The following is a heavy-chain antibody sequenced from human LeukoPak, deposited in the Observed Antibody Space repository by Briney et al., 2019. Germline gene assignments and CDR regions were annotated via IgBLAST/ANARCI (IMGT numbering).Heavy chain of an antibody. V-gene: IGHV1-69*01. CDR1: GATLNIIA. Sequence: SVKVSCKASGATLNIIAFGWVRQAPGQGLEWRGGIIPIFGTPNYAQNFQGRVTITADASTSTVYMERSSLRSEDTAVYYCARLHGEYDPDWYFDLWGRGTLVTVSS. CDR2: IIPIFGTP. J-gene: IGHJ2*01. CDR3: ARLHGEYDPDWYFDL. D-gene: IGHD4-17*01.